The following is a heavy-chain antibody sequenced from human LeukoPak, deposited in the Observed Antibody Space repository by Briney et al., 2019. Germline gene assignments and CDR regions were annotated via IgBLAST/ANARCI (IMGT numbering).Heavy chain of an antibody. Sequence: ASVKVSCKASGYTFTNYGISWVRQAPGQGLEWMGWISAYNGNTNYVQKFQGRVTMTTDTSTNTAYMELRSLSSDDTAMYYCARAARDCSGGSWYSRYWGQGTLVTVSS. CDR3: ARAARDCSGGSWYSRY. CDR1: GYTFTNYG. D-gene: IGHD2-15*01. J-gene: IGHJ4*02. V-gene: IGHV1-18*01. CDR2: ISAYNGNT.